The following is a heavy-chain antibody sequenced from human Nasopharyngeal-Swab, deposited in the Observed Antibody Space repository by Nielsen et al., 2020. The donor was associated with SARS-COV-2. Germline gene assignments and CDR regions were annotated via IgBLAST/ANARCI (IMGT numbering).Heavy chain of an antibody. CDR3: AKDDSGVLRFLERFDY. J-gene: IGHJ4*02. CDR2: ISGSGGST. Sequence: GGSLRLSCAASGFTFSSYAMSWVRQAPGKGLEWVSAISGSGGSTYYADSVKGRFTISRDNSKNTLYLQMNSLRAEDTAVYYCAKDDSGVLRFLERFDYWGQGTLVTVSS. V-gene: IGHV3-23*01. D-gene: IGHD3-3*01. CDR1: GFTFSSYA.